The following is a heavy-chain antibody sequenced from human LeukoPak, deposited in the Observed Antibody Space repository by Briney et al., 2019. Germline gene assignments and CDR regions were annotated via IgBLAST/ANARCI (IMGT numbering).Heavy chain of an antibody. J-gene: IGHJ4*02. CDR3: SRDWSGSYFDY. V-gene: IGHV4-61*02. D-gene: IGHD3-3*01. CDR1: GGSISSGSYY. Sequence: PSETLSLTRTVSGGSISSGSYYWNWIRQPAGKGLECIGRIYTSGSTNYNPSLKGRVTISVDTSKNQFSLKLSSVTAADTAVYYCSRDWSGSYFDYWGQGTLVTVYS. CDR2: IYTSGST.